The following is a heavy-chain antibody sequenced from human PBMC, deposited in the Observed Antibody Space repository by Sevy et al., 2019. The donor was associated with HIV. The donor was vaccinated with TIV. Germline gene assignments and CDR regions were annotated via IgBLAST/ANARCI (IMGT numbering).Heavy chain of an antibody. V-gene: IGHV3-21*01. Sequence: GGSLRLSCAASGFTFSSYSMNWVRQAPGKGLEWVSSISSSSSYIYYADSVKGRFTISRDNAKNSLYLQMNSLRAEDTVVYYCATLGGSSSWYGDTYYFDYWGQGTLVTVSS. CDR3: ATLGGSSSWYGDTYYFDY. CDR1: GFTFSSYS. CDR2: ISSSSSYI. D-gene: IGHD6-13*01. J-gene: IGHJ4*02.